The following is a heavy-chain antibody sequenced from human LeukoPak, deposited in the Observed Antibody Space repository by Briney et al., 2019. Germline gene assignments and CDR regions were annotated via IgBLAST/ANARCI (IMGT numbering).Heavy chain of an antibody. Sequence: SETLPLTCTVSGGSISSYYWSWIRQPPGKGLEWIGYMSHGGNTYYNPSLQSRVTISIEWSRSQFSLRLTSLTAADTAVYYCARAHRSFTSCYRGGVDAVDTWGQGTMVTVSS. CDR1: GGSISSYY. D-gene: IGHD2-2*02. CDR2: MSHGGNT. V-gene: IGHV4-59*12. J-gene: IGHJ3*02. CDR3: ARAHRSFTSCYRGGVDAVDT.